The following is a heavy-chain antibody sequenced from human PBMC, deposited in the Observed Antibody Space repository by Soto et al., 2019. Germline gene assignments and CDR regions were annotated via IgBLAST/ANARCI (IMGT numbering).Heavy chain of an antibody. CDR1: GFSLSSSGVG. CDR3: AHRAGLQGNWDGGYFDF. J-gene: IGHJ4*02. V-gene: IGHV2-5*02. CDR2: IYWDDDK. Sequence: QITLKESGPTRVKPTQTLTLACTFSGFSLSSSGVGVGWIRQPPGKALEQLALIYWDDDKRYSPSLKSRLTITQDPSKNQVVLTMTTMDPVDTATYYCAHRAGLQGNWDGGYFDFWGQGALVTVSS. D-gene: IGHD1-1*01.